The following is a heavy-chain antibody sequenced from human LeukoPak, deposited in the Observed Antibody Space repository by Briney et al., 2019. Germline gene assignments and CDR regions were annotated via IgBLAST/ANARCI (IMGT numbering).Heavy chain of an antibody. V-gene: IGHV3-74*01. Sequence: PGGSLRLSCAASGFTFSSYWMHWVRQAPGKGLVWVSRINTDGSSTSYADSVKGRFTISRDNAKNTLYLQMNSLRAEDTAVYYCARAVAAAGPRDLDYWGQGTLVTVSS. J-gene: IGHJ4*02. CDR3: ARAVAAAGPRDLDY. CDR1: GFTFSSYW. D-gene: IGHD6-13*01. CDR2: INTDGSST.